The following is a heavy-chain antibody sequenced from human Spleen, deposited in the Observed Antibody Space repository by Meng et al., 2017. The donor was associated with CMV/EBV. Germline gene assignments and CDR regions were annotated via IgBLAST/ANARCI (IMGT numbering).Heavy chain of an antibody. J-gene: IGHJ4*02. Sequence: ESLKISCIVSGGSISSSNHYWGWIRQPPGKGLEWIGSIYYSGRTFYNPSLKSRATISIDTSKNQFSLKLSSVTAADTAVHFCARDSADSSGYHHNLFDYWGQGTLVTVSS. V-gene: IGHV4-39*07. CDR3: ARDSADSSGYHHNLFDY. CDR1: GGSISSSNHY. CDR2: IYYSGRT. D-gene: IGHD3-22*01.